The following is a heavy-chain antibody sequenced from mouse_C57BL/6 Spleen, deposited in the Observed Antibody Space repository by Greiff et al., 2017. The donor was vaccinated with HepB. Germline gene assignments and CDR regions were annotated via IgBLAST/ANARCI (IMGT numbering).Heavy chain of an antibody. J-gene: IGHJ2*01. Sequence: QVQLQQPGAELVRPGTSVKLSCKASGYTFTSYWMHWVKQRPGQGLEWIGVIDPSDSYTNYNQKFKGKATLTVDTSSSTAYMQLSSLTSEDSAVYYSAKEKRERRLYYSGQGTTLTVSS. CDR1: GYTFTSYW. V-gene: IGHV1-59*01. D-gene: IGHD3-2*02. CDR2: IDPSDSYT. CDR3: AKEKRERRLYY.